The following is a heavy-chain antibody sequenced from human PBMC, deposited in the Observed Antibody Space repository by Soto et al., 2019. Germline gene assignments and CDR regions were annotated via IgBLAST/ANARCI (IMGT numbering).Heavy chain of an antibody. CDR2: IDPSDSHI. J-gene: IGHJ4*02. CDR1: GYTFAGYW. V-gene: IGHV5-10-1*01. CDR3: PTHIYDSDTVPNSQYYCDS. D-gene: IGHD3-22*01. Sequence: RGESLKISCKGSGYTFAGYWITWVRQMPGKGLEWMGRIDPSDSHICYSPSFRGHVTISVTKSITTVYLQWSGLKASDTAMYYCPTHIYDSDTVPNSQYYCDSWAQGTPVTVSS.